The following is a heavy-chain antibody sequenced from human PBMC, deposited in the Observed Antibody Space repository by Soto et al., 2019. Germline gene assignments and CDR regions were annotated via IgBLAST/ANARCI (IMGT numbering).Heavy chain of an antibody. Sequence: PSETLSLTCTVSGGSISSYYWSWIRQPPGKGLEWIGYIYYSGSTNYNPSLKSRVTISVDTSKNQFSLKLSSVTAADTAVYYCARFSGYDTNYFDYWGQGTLVTVSS. CDR3: ARFSGYDTNYFDY. D-gene: IGHD5-12*01. CDR2: IYYSGST. J-gene: IGHJ4*02. V-gene: IGHV4-59*01. CDR1: GGSISSYY.